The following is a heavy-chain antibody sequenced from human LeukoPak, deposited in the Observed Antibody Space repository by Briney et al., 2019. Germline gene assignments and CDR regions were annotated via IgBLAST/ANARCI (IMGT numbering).Heavy chain of an antibody. CDR3: AKAGYSYGYNWFDP. V-gene: IGHV3-23*01. CDR1: GFTFSSYA. D-gene: IGHD5-18*01. CDR2: ISGSGGST. J-gene: IGHJ5*02. Sequence: GXSLRLSCAASGFTFSSYAMSWVRQAPGKGLEWVSAISGSGGSTYYADSVKGRFTISRDNSKNTLYLKMNSLRAEDTAVYYCAKAGYSYGYNWFDPWGQGTLVTVSS.